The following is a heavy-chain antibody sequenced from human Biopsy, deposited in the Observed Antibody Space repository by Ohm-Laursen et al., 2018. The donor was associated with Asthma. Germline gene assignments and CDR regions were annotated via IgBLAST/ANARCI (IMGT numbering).Heavy chain of an antibody. CDR2: ISHDGQTQ. CDR3: AKRRGYSDFNDFDY. CDR1: GFTFSRYA. J-gene: IGHJ4*01. Sequence: SLRLSCAASGFTFSRYAIHWVRQAPGKGLEWVAVISHDGQTQHYAESVKGRFALSRDNSQNTLYLQMISLRADDTAVYYCAKRRGYSDFNDFDYWGHGTLVTVSS. D-gene: IGHD4-11*01. V-gene: IGHV3-30*18.